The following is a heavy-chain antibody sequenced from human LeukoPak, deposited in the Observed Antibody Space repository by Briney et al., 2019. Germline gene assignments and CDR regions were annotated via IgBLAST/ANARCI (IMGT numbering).Heavy chain of an antibody. Sequence: GGSLRLSCAASGFTFSSYEMNWVRQAPGKGLEWVSYISSSGSTIYYADSVKGRFTISRDNAKNSLYLQTNSPRAEDTAVYYCALAPMTTVTSFDYWGQGTLVTVSS. V-gene: IGHV3-48*03. CDR3: ALAPMTTVTSFDY. CDR2: ISSSGSTI. D-gene: IGHD4-11*01. J-gene: IGHJ4*02. CDR1: GFTFSSYE.